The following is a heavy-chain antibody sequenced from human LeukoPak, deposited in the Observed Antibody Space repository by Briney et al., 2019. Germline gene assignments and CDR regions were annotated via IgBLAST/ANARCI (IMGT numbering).Heavy chain of an antibody. Sequence: GGSLRLSCAASGFTFSSYGMHWVRQAPGKGLEWVAIIRYDGSNKYYADSVKGRFTISRDNSKNTLYLQMNSLRAEDTAVYYCAKDPGMAAYYFDYWGQGTLVTVSS. J-gene: IGHJ4*02. V-gene: IGHV3-30*02. CDR2: IRYDGSNK. D-gene: IGHD1-1*01. CDR1: GFTFSSYG. CDR3: AKDPGMAAYYFDY.